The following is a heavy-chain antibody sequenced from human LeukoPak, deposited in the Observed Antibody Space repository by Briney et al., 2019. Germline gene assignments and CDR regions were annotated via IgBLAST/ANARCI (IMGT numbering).Heavy chain of an antibody. CDR2: IYGDGST. V-gene: IGHV3-66*01. D-gene: IGHD4-11*01. CDR3: ARINYRAFSI. CDR1: GFTFNEAW. J-gene: IGHJ3*02. Sequence: PGGSLRLSCSASGFTFNEAWMSWVRQAPGKGLEWVSLIYGDGSTYYADSVKGRVTISRDNSKNTVFLQMNSLRAEDTALYYCARINYRAFSIWGQGTMVTVSS.